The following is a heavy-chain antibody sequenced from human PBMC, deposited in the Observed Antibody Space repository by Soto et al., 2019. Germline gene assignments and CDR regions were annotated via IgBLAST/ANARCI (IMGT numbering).Heavy chain of an antibody. Sequence: QVQLQESGPGLVKPSETLSLTCTVSGGSMSSYYWSWIRQPPGKRLVWCGYIYYSGSTNYNPSLKSRVTISLDTSKKQFSLKLRSVTAADTAVFYCARVGNYKFSSGSYFAFDIWGQGTMVTVSS. CDR3: ARVGNYKFSSGSYFAFDI. J-gene: IGHJ3*02. D-gene: IGHD1-26*01. V-gene: IGHV4-59*13. CDR1: GGSMSSYY. CDR2: IYYSGST.